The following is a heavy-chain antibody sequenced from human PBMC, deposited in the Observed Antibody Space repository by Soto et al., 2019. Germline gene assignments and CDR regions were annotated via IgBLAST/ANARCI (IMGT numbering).Heavy chain of an antibody. D-gene: IGHD4-17*01. Sequence: QVQLVESGGGVVQPGRSLRLSCAASGFTFSSYGMHWVRQAPGKGLEWVAVIWYDGSNKYYADSVKGRFTISRDNSKNTLYLQMNSLRAEDTAVYYCARASHTVTIDYWGQGTLVTVSS. CDR1: GFTFSSYG. CDR2: IWYDGSNK. J-gene: IGHJ4*02. CDR3: ARASHTVTIDY. V-gene: IGHV3-33*01.